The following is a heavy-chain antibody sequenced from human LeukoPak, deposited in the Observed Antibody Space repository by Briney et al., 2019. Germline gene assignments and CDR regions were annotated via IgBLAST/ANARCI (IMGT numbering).Heavy chain of an antibody. CDR1: GYTFTSYG. J-gene: IGHJ4*02. D-gene: IGHD2-2*01. Sequence: ASVKVSCKASGYTFTSYGISWVRQAPGQGLEWMGWISAYNGNTNYAQKLQGRVTMTTDTSTSTAYMELRSLRSDDAAVYYCARVGCSSTSCWYFDYWGQGTLVTVSS. CDR2: ISAYNGNT. V-gene: IGHV1-18*01. CDR3: ARVGCSSTSCWYFDY.